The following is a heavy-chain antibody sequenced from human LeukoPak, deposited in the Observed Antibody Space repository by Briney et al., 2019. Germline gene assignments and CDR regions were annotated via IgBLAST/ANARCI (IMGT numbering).Heavy chain of an antibody. CDR1: GFTFTSFA. D-gene: IGHD3-22*01. V-gene: IGHV3-23*01. J-gene: IGHJ4*02. CDR2: ISGTGGST. CDR3: AKRRNYYDSDGFSVDY. Sequence: GGSLRLSCAASGFTFTSFAMSWVRQAPGKGLEWVSTISGTGGSTFYADSVKGRFTISRDNSKNTLYLQMNSLRAEDTAVHWCAKRRNYYDSDGFSVDYWGQGTLVTVSS.